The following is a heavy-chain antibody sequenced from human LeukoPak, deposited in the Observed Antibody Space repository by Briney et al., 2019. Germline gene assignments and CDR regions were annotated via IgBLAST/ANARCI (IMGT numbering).Heavy chain of an antibody. Sequence: PGGSLRLSCTASGFTFNKFALHWVRQAPGKGLEWVAVTSYDGVFPFYADSVRGRFTISRDNSKNTLYLQMNTLRPEDTAVYYCARGKNDYVWGSYPFDYWGQGTLVTVSS. J-gene: IGHJ4*02. CDR1: GFTFNKFA. CDR3: ARGKNDYVWGSYPFDY. V-gene: IGHV3-30-3*01. CDR2: TSYDGVFP. D-gene: IGHD3-16*01.